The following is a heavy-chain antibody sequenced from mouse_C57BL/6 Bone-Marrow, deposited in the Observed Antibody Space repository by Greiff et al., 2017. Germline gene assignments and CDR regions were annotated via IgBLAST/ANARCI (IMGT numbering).Heavy chain of an antibody. CDR1: GYSFTDYN. CDR2: INPNYGTT. J-gene: IGHJ3*01. CDR3: ARSYGSSPFAY. D-gene: IGHD1-1*01. Sequence: EVHLVESGPELVKPGASVKISCKASGYSFTDYNMNWVKQSTGKSLEWIGVINPNYGTTSYNQKFKGKATLTVDQSSSTAYMQLNSLTSEDSAVYYCARSYGSSPFAYWGQGTLVTVSA. V-gene: IGHV1-39*01.